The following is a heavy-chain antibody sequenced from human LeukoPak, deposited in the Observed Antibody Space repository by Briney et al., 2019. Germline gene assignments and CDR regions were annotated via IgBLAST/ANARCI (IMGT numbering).Heavy chain of an antibody. V-gene: IGHV1-8*03. CDR3: ARGSGSSSWSYYYYYMDV. Sequence: GASVKVSCKASGYTFTSYDINWVRQATGQGLEWMGWMNPNSGNTGYAQKFQGRVTITRNTSISTAYMELRSLRSDDTAVYYCARGSGSSSWSYYYYYMDVWGKGTTVTVSS. CDR2: MNPNSGNT. J-gene: IGHJ6*03. CDR1: GYTFTSYD. D-gene: IGHD6-13*01.